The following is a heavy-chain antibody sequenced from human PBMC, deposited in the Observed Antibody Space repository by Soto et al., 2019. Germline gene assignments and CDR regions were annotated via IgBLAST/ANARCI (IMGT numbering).Heavy chain of an antibody. CDR2: LSFDASKK. CDR3: RVGVAD. D-gene: IGHD1-26*01. CDR1: GFNFSAYG. Sequence: QVQLVESGGGVVQPGRSLRLSCAASGFNFSAYGMNWVRQAPGTGLELVALLSFDASKKYYADSVKGRFTISRDTSRNTLDLQMNSRRVEDTAVSYCRVGVADWGQGTRVTVSS. V-gene: IGHV3-30*03. J-gene: IGHJ4*02.